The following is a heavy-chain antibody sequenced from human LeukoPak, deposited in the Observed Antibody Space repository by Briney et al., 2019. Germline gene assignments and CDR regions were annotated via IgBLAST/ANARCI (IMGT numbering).Heavy chain of an antibody. J-gene: IGHJ4*02. D-gene: IGHD3-22*01. CDR1: GYTFISNA. V-gene: IGHV7-4-1*02. CDR2: IDTNTGNP. CDR3: ARGYDSSGYFSD. Sequence: ASVKVSCKASGYTFISNAINWVRQAPGQGLEWMGWIDTNTGNPTYAQGFTGQFVFSLDTSVSTAYLQISSLKAEDTAEYFCARGYDSSGYFSDWGQGTLVTVSS.